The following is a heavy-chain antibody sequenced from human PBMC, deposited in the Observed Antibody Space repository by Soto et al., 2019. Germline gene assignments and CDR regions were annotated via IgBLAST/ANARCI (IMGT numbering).Heavy chain of an antibody. J-gene: IGHJ6*02. D-gene: IGHD3-3*01. CDR3: AGYYGVYYYYGMDV. Sequence: SETLSLTCTVSGGSVSSGDYYWSWIRQPPGKGLEWIGYIYYSGSTYYNPSLKSRVTISVDTSKNQFSLKLSSVTAADTAVYYCAGYYGVYYYYGMDVWGQGTTVTVSS. CDR1: GGSVSSGDYY. V-gene: IGHV4-30-4*01. CDR2: IYYSGST.